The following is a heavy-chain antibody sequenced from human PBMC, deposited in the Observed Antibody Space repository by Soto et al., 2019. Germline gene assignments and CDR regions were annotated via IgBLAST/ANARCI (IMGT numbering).Heavy chain of an antibody. V-gene: IGHV4-34*01. CDR1: GGSFSGYY. CDR3: GRGRRLLYYYCMDF. Sequence: QVQLQQWGAGLLKPSETLSLTCAVYGGSFSGYYWSWMRQPPGKGLEWIGEINHSGSTNYNPSLNSRVYGSVDTSKNQCSLKLGSVTAADTAVYYCGRGRRLLYYYCMDFWVQGTTVIVSS. CDR2: INHSGST. D-gene: IGHD6-25*01. J-gene: IGHJ6*02.